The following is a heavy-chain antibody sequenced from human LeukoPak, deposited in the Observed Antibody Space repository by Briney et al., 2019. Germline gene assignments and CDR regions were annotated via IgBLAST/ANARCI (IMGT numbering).Heavy chain of an antibody. Sequence: SVKVSCKASGYTFTSYAISWVRQAPGQGLEWMGGIIPIFGTANYAQKFQGRVTITADESTSTAYMELSSLRSEDTAVYYCARDPPSYYDSSGYPWGQGTLVTVSS. V-gene: IGHV1-69*13. CDR3: ARDPPSYYDSSGYP. CDR2: IIPIFGTA. CDR1: GYTFTSYA. J-gene: IGHJ4*02. D-gene: IGHD3-22*01.